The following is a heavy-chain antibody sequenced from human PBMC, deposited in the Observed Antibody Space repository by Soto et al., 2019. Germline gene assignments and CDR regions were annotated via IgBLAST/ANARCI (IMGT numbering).Heavy chain of an antibody. CDR1: AASAGMGRAY. D-gene: IGHD3-22*01. CDR2: IYYSGTT. Sequence: ERRSLTCTVSAASAGMGRAYWSWLRQPPGNGLEWTGYIYYSGTTNYNPSLKSRVTISVDTSKNQSSLKLSSVTAADTAVYYCAGGNYYDSSGSNYWYFDLWGRGTMVTVSS. CDR3: AGGNYYDSSGSNYWYFDL. V-gene: IGHV4-61*01. J-gene: IGHJ2*01.